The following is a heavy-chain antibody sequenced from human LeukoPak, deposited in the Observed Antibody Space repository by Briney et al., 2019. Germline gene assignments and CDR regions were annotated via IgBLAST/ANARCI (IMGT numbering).Heavy chain of an antibody. CDR2: INHSGST. D-gene: IGHD1-26*01. CDR3: ARGGSYFDS. J-gene: IGHJ4*02. V-gene: IGHV4-34*01. Sequence: PETLSLTCAVYGGSFSGYYWSWIRQPPGKGLEWIGEINHSGSTNYNPSLKSRVTISVDTSKNQFSLKLSSVTAADTAMYYCARGGSYFDSWGQGALVTVSS. CDR1: GGSFSGYY.